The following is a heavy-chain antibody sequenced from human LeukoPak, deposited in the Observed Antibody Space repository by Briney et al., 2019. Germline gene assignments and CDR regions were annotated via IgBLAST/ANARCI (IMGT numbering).Heavy chain of an antibody. J-gene: IGHJ4*02. CDR2: IKQDGSEK. Sequence: GGSLRLSCAASGITFSSYAMSWVRQAPGKGLEWVANIKQDGSEKYYVDSVKGRFTISRDNAKNSLYLQMNSLRAEDTAVYYCARDAGFLEWLGRSYFDYWGQGTLVTVSS. V-gene: IGHV3-7*01. CDR1: GITFSSYA. CDR3: ARDAGFLEWLGRSYFDY. D-gene: IGHD3-3*01.